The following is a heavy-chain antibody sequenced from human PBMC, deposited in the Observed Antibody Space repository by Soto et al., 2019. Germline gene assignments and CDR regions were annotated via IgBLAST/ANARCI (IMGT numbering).Heavy chain of an antibody. CDR2: INHSGST. CDR3: ASLAEDAFDI. J-gene: IGHJ3*02. Sequence: QVQLQQWGAGLLKPSETLSLTCAVYGGSFSGYYWSWIRQPPGKGLEWIGEINHSGSTNYNPSLKSRVTISVATSKNQFPLKLSSVTAADTAVYYCASLAEDAFDIWGQGTMVTVSS. CDR1: GGSFSGYY. V-gene: IGHV4-34*01.